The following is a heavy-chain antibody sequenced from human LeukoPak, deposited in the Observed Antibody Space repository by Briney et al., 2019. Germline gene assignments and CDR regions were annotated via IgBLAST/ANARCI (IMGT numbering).Heavy chain of an antibody. J-gene: IGHJ4*02. D-gene: IGHD5-18*01. V-gene: IGHV3-23*01. CDR1: GFTFSSYA. CDR2: ISGSGGST. Sequence: GGSLRLSCAASGFTFSSYAMSWVRQAPGKGLEWVSAISGSGGSTYYADSVKGRFTIPRDNSKNTLYLQMNSLRAEDTAVYYCAKHVEIQLWLRSALVYWGQGTLVTVSS. CDR3: AKHVEIQLWLRSALVY.